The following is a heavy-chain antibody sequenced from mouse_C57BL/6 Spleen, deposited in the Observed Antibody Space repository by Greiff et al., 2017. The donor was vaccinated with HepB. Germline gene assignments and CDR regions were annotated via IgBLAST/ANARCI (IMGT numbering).Heavy chain of an antibody. CDR3: ARRGDYYGSSYPFAY. Sequence: EVQLQQSGPELVKPGASVKISCKASGYTFTDYYMNWVKQSHGKSLEWIGDINPNNGGTSYKQKFKGKATLTVDKSSSTAYMELRSRTSADSAVYYGARRGDYYGSSYPFAYWGQGTLVTVSA. CDR1: GYTFTDYY. CDR2: INPNNGGT. J-gene: IGHJ3*01. V-gene: IGHV1-26*01. D-gene: IGHD1-1*01.